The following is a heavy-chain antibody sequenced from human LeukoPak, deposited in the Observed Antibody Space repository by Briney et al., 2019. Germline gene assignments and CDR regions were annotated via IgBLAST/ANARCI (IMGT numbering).Heavy chain of an antibody. Sequence: GGSLRLSCSAPGFTFSSYAMHWVRQAPGKGLEYVSAISSNGGSTYYADSVKGRFTISRDNSKNTLYLQMSSLRAEDTAVYYCVKAGYSYGGYYFDYWGQGTLVTVSS. V-gene: IGHV3-64D*06. CDR2: ISSNGGST. CDR3: VKAGYSYGGYYFDY. CDR1: GFTFSSYA. D-gene: IGHD5-18*01. J-gene: IGHJ4*02.